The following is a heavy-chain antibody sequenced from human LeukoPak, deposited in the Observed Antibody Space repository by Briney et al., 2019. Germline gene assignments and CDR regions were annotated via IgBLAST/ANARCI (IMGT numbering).Heavy chain of an antibody. CDR3: AAGSYFDH. J-gene: IGHJ4*02. Sequence: AAXXFTXXXXWMSXXRXAXXXGLECVANIKPDGSEKYYVDSVKGRFTISRDNAKNSLYLQMNGLRADDTAVYYCAAGSYFDHWGQGTLVAVSS. D-gene: IGHD3-10*01. V-gene: IGHV3-7*01. CDR1: XFTXXXXW. CDR2: IKPDGSEK.